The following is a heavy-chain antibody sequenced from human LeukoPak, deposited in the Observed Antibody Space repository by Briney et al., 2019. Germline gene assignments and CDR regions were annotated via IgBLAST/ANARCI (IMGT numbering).Heavy chain of an antibody. CDR1: GFTFSNAW. CDR3: TTYEYYYYYMDV. D-gene: IGHD3-3*01. V-gene: IGHV3-15*01. Sequence: GGSLRLSCAASGFTFSNAWMSWVRQAPGKGLEWVGRIKSKTDGGTTDYAAPVKGRFTISRDDSKNTLYLQMNSLKTEDTAAYYCTTYEYYYYYMDVWGKGTTVTVSS. CDR2: IKSKTDGGTT. J-gene: IGHJ6*03.